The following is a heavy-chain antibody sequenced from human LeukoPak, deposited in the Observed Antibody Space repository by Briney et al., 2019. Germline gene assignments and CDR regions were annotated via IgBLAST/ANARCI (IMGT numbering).Heavy chain of an antibody. CDR1: GGSISSYY. CDR2: IYTSGST. CDR3: ARGGLGYCSGGSCGAFDI. Sequence: KPSETLSLTCTVSGGSISSYYWSWIRQPAGKGLEWIGRIYTSGSTNYNPPLKSRVTMSVDTSKNQFSLKLSSVTAADTAVYYCARGGLGYCSGGSCGAFDICGQGTMVTVSS. V-gene: IGHV4-4*07. J-gene: IGHJ3*02. D-gene: IGHD2-15*01.